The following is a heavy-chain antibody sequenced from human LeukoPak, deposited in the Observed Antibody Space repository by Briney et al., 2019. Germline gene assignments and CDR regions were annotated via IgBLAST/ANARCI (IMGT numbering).Heavy chain of an antibody. CDR2: ISSSSSYI. V-gene: IGHV3-21*01. D-gene: IGHD5-18*01. CDR3: ARDGYSFGHDFDY. Sequence: PGGSLRLSCAASGFTFSSYSMIWVRQAPGKGLEWVSSISSSSSYIYYADSVKGRFTISRDNAKNSLYLQMNSLRAEDTAVYYCARDGYSFGHDFDYWGQGTLVTVSS. CDR1: GFTFSSYS. J-gene: IGHJ4*02.